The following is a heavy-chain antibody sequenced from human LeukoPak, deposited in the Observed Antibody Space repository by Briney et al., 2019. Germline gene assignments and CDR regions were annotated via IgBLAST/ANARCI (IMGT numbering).Heavy chain of an antibody. J-gene: IGHJ5*02. V-gene: IGHV4-59*01. CDR1: GGSISSYY. CDR2: IYYSGST. Sequence: SETLSLTCTVSGGSISSYYWNWIRQPPGKGLEWIGYIYYSGSTNYNPSLNSRVTISVDTSKNQFSLNLTSVTAADTAVYYCARFTPQGYGWGGYNRFDPWGQGTLVIVFS. CDR3: ARFTPQGYGWGGYNRFDP. D-gene: IGHD3-16*01.